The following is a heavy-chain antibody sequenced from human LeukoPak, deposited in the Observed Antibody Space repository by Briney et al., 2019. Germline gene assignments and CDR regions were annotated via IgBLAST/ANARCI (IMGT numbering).Heavy chain of an antibody. J-gene: IGHJ4*02. V-gene: IGHV4-4*02. CDR2: IYHSGST. CDR3: ASGLGGPPFDY. Sequence: SETLSLTCTVSGGSISSYYWSWVRQPPGKGLEWIGEIYHSGSTNYNPSLKSRVTISVDKSKNQFSLKLSSVTAADTAVYYCASGLGGPPFDYWGQGTLVTVSS. CDR1: GGSISSYY. D-gene: IGHD4-23*01.